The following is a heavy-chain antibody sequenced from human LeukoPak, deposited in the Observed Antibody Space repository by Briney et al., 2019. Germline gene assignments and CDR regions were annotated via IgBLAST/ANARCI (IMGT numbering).Heavy chain of an antibody. D-gene: IGHD3-10*01. CDR1: GGTFSSYA. CDR2: IIPIFGTA. V-gene: IGHV1-69*13. CDR3: ARYYGLYYYYGMDV. J-gene: IGHJ6*02. Sequence: SVKVSCKASGGTFSSYAISWVRQAPGQGLEWMGGIIPIFGTANYAQKFQGRVTITADESTSTAYMELSSLRPEDTAVYYCARYYGLYYYYGMDVWGQGTTVTVSS.